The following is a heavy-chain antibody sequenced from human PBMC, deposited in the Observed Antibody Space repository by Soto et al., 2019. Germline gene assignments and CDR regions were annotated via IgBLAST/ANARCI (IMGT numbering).Heavy chain of an antibody. CDR3: ARGEDAFFYYGLDV. CDR2: IYDTGISGYTPST. J-gene: IGHJ6*02. Sequence: SETLSLTCTVSGVSVSGSSYWSWIRRPPGKGLEWIAYIYDTGISGYTPSTSYNPSLKSRVTMSVDTSKSQFSLKLTSVTAADPAVYYCARGEDAFFYYGLDVWGQGITVTVSS. V-gene: IGHV4-61*01. CDR1: GVSVSGSSY.